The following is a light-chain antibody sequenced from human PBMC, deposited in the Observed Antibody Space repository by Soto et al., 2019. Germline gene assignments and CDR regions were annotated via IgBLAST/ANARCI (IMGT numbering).Light chain of an antibody. CDR1: SSDIGAYNF. CDR3: FSDTSLSTYV. V-gene: IGLV2-14*01. CDR2: EVN. J-gene: IGLJ1*01. Sequence: QSALTQPASVSGSPGQSITLSCSGTSSDIGAYNFVSWYQQHPGKAPKLMIYEVNNRPSGVSNRFSGSTSGNTASLTISGLEAEDEGEYYCFSDTSLSTYVFGSGTKLTVL.